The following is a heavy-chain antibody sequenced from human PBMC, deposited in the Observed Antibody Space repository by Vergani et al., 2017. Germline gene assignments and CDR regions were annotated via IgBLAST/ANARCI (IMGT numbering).Heavy chain of an antibody. CDR3: ARVGDSSGYYLYYFDY. J-gene: IGHJ4*02. CDR2: ICYSGST. Sequence: QVQLQESGPGLVKPSETLSLTCTVSGGSVSSGSYYWSWIRQPPGKGLEWIGYICYSGSTNYNPSLKSRVTISVDTSKNQFSLKLSSVTAADTAVYYCARVGDSSGYYLYYFDYWGQGTLVTVSS. CDR1: GGSVSSGSYY. V-gene: IGHV4-61*01. D-gene: IGHD3-22*01.